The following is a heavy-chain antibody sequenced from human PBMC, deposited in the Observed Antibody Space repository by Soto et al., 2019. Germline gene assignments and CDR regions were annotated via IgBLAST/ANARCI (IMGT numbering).Heavy chain of an antibody. D-gene: IGHD4-17*01. CDR3: TTDILTTVGTDAFDI. CDR1: GFTFRSAW. V-gene: IGHV3-15*01. CDR2: SKSKTDGGTT. J-gene: IGHJ3*02. Sequence: PGRSLRLSCAASGFTFRSAWVSGVRQAPGEALEWVGRSKSKTDGGTTDYAAPVKGRFTISRDDSKNTLYLQMNSLTTEDTAVYYCTTDILTTVGTDAFDIWRHGTMDT.